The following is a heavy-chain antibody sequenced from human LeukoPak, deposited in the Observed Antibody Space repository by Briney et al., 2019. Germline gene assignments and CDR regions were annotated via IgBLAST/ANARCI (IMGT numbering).Heavy chain of an antibody. CDR1: GGSVSSGSYY. V-gene: IGHV4-61*01. D-gene: IGHD6-13*01. J-gene: IGHJ5*02. CDR2: IYYSGST. CDR3: ARDNAGANWLDP. Sequence: SETLSLTCTVSGGSVSSGSYYWSCIRQPPGKGLEWIGYIYYSGSTNYNPSLKSRVTISVDTSKNQFSLKLSSVTAADTAVYYCARDNAGANWLDPWGQGTLVTVSS.